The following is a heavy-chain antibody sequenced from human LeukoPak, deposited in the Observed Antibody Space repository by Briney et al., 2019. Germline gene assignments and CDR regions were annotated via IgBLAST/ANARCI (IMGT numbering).Heavy chain of an antibody. V-gene: IGHV4-59*11. D-gene: IGHD1-26*01. CDR3: ARYGGGSREGWFDP. Sequence: SETLSLTCTVSGGSFSSHYWSWIRQPPGKGLEWIGYIYYTGRTNYNPSLKSRVTMLIDASKKQFSLKLTSVTAADTAVYYCARYGGGSREGWFDPWGQGTLVTVSS. J-gene: IGHJ5*02. CDR2: IYYTGRT. CDR1: GGSFSSHY.